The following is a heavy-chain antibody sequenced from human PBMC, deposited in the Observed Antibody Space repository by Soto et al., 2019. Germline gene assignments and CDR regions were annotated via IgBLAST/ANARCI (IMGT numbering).Heavy chain of an antibody. Sequence: QITLKESGPTLVKPTQTLTLTCTFSGFSLTTDRVGVGWIRQPPGEALEWLAVIYWDDSKTYRPSLESRLTNPQDTSKNQVALTMTNMDSLDTATYYCAHAYGGRSLYWGQGTLVTVSS. CDR3: AHAYGGRSLY. J-gene: IGHJ4*02. D-gene: IGHD1-26*01. V-gene: IGHV2-5*02. CDR1: GFSLTTDRVG. CDR2: IYWDDSK.